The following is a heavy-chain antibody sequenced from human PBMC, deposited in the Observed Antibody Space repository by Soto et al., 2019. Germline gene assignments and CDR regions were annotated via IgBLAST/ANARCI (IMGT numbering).Heavy chain of an antibody. CDR1: GGSISTYY. Sequence: SETLSITCTVSGGSISTYYWSWIRQPPGVTLEWIGYIYASGATTYNPSLESRVTMSVDMHNNEFSLELTCLTAADTAVYYCARSHSFDGSIYHYYFDFWGQGTLVTVSS. CDR2: IYASGAT. V-gene: IGHV4-59*01. D-gene: IGHD3-10*01. J-gene: IGHJ4*02. CDR3: ARSHSFDGSIYHYYFDF.